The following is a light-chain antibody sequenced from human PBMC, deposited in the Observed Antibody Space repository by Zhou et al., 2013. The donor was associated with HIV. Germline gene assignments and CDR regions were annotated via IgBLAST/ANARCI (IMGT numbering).Light chain of an antibody. V-gene: IGKV3-20*01. CDR2: DAS. CDR3: QQYVNSAGT. CDR1: QNINSS. J-gene: IGKJ1*01. Sequence: EIVMTQSPVTLSVSPGERATLFCRASQNINSSLAWYQHKPGQPPRLLIYDASTRATGIPDRFSGSGSGTDFTLTVTRLGPEDFAVFYCQQYVNSAGTFGLGTKVEIK.